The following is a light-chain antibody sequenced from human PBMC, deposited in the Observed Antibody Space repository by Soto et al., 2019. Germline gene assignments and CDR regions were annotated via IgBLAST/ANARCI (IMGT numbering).Light chain of an antibody. Sequence: QSALTQSASVSGSPGQSITISCTGSSSDVGAYNYVSWYRQDPGKAPKVMIYEVSNRPSGVSNRFSGSKSGNTASLTISGLQAEDEADYYCSSYISGSSHYVFGTGTKVTVL. CDR2: EVS. J-gene: IGLJ1*01. CDR1: SSDVGAYNY. V-gene: IGLV2-14*01. CDR3: SSYISGSSHYV.